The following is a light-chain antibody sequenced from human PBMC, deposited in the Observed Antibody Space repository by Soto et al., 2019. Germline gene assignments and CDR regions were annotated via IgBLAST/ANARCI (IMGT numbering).Light chain of an antibody. J-gene: IGLJ2*01. CDR1: SSNIGSNT. Sequence: QAVVTQPPSASGTPGQRVTISCSGSSSNIGSNTVNWYHQLPGTAPKLLIYSNDQRPSGVPDRFSGSKSGTSASLAISGLQSEDEGDYYCAAWDDSLNGPVFGGGTKLTVL. CDR2: SND. V-gene: IGLV1-44*01. CDR3: AAWDDSLNGPV.